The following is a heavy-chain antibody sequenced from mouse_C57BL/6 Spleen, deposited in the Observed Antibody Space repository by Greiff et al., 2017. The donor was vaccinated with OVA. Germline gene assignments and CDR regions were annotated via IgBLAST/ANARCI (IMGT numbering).Heavy chain of an antibody. CDR3: AREEDYYGSSPFAY. J-gene: IGHJ3*01. D-gene: IGHD1-1*01. CDR2: INPGSGGT. Sequence: QVQLQQSGAELVRPGTSVKVSCTASGYAFTNYLIEWVKQRPGQGLEWIGVINPGSGGTNYNEKFKGQATLTADKSSSTAYRQLSSLTSEDSAVYFCAREEDYYGSSPFAYWGQGTLVTVSA. V-gene: IGHV1-54*01. CDR1: GYAFTNYL.